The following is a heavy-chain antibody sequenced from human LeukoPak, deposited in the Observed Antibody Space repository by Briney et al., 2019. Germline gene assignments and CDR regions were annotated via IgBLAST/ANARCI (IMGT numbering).Heavy chain of an antibody. CDR1: GFTFSDYY. CDR2: ISSSGSTI. Sequence: PGGSLRLSCAASGFTFSDYYMSWIRQAPGKGLEWVSYISSSGSTIYYADSVKGRFTISRDNAKNSLYLQMNSLRSDDTAVYYCARRRYYYDSSGYYYSNVIDYWGQGTLVTVSS. D-gene: IGHD3-22*01. V-gene: IGHV3-11*01. J-gene: IGHJ4*02. CDR3: ARRRYYYDSSGYYYSNVIDY.